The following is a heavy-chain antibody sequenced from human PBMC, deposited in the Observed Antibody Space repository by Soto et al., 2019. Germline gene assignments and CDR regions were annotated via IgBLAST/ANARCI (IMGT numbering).Heavy chain of an antibody. CDR1: GGSISSGGYY. CDR3: ARSIVVVPAAIEDYYYYGMDV. CDR2: IYYSGST. D-gene: IGHD2-2*02. V-gene: IGHV4-31*03. Sequence: QVQLQESGPGLVKPSQTLSLTCTVSGGSISSGGYYWSWIRQHPGKGLEWIGYIYYSGSTYYNPSLKSRVTISVDTSKNQFSLKLSSVTAADTAVYYCARSIVVVPAAIEDYYYYGMDVWAKGPRSPSP. J-gene: IGHJ6*02.